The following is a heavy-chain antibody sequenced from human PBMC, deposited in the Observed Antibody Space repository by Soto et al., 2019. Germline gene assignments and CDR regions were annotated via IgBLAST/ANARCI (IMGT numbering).Heavy chain of an antibody. D-gene: IGHD2-15*01. J-gene: IGHJ6*02. CDR3: ARDRDNIVVVVAATLEGGYYYYGMDV. CDR2: IIPIFGTA. Sequence: SVKVSCKASGGTFSSYAISWVRQAPGQGLEWMGGIIPIFGTANYAQKFQGRVTITADESTSTAYMELSSLRSEDTAVYYCARDRDNIVVVVAATLEGGYYYYGMDVWGQGTTVTVSS. CDR1: GGTFSSYA. V-gene: IGHV1-69*13.